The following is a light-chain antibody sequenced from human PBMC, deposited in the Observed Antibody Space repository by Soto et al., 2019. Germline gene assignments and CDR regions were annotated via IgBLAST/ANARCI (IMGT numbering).Light chain of an antibody. CDR3: QQYSSYWT. CDR2: DAT. V-gene: IGKV1-5*01. CDR1: QSISRW. J-gene: IGKJ1*01. Sequence: DIQMTQYPSTLSASVGDRVTITCRASQSISRWLAWYKQKPGKAPKLLIHDATSLESGVPSRLSGSGSGTEFTLTISSMKPDDFATYYCQQYSSYWTFAQGTKVDIK.